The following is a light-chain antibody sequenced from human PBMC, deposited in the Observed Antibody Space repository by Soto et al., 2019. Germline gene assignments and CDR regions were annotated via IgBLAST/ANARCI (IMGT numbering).Light chain of an antibody. V-gene: IGLV1-51*01. CDR2: DNN. J-gene: IGLJ1*01. CDR3: GAWDSSLSAYV. Sequence: QSVLTQPPSVSAAPGQKVTISCSGSISNIGNKYVSWYQQLPGTAPKLLIYDNNKRPSGIPDRVSGSKSGTSATLGITGLQTGDEADYYCGAWDSSLSAYVFGTGTKVTV. CDR1: ISNIGNKY.